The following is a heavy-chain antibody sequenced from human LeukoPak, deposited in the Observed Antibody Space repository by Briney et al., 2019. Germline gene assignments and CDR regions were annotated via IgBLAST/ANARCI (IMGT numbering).Heavy chain of an antibody. CDR2: ISGSGGST. Sequence: GGSLRLSCAASGFTFSSYAMSWVRQAPGKGLEGVSAISGSGGSTYYADSVKGRFTISRDNSKSTLYLQMNSLRAEDTAVYYCAKRTPLWFGELSPYYFDYWGQGTLVTVSS. CDR1: GFTFSSYA. V-gene: IGHV3-23*01. D-gene: IGHD3-10*01. J-gene: IGHJ4*02. CDR3: AKRTPLWFGELSPYYFDY.